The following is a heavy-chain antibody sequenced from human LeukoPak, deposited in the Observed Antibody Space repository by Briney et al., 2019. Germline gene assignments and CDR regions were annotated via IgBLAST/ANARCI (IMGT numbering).Heavy chain of an antibody. J-gene: IGHJ4*02. CDR3: AREYCSGGTCYAPGY. CDR1: GFTFSDYW. V-gene: IGHV3-7*03. CDR2: INQSGRDK. Sequence: GESLGLSCAASGFTFSDYWMTWVRQTPGKTLEWMATINQSGRDKYYVPSVEGRFTLSRDNAKNSLYLQMNNLRAEDTAIYYCAREYCSGGTCYAPGYWGQGTLVTVSS. D-gene: IGHD2-15*01.